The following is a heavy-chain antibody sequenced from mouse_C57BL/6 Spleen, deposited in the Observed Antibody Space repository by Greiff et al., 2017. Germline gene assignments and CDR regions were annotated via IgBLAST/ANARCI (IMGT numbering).Heavy chain of an antibody. CDR1: GYSITSGYY. J-gene: IGHJ3*01. CDR2: ISYDGSN. Sequence: ESGPGLVKPSQSLSLTCSVTGYSITSGYYWNWIRQFPGNKLEWMGYISYDGSNNYNPSLKNRISITRDTSKNQFFLKLNSVTTEDTATYYCARGADYSNPWFAYWGQGTLVTVSA. V-gene: IGHV3-6*01. D-gene: IGHD2-5*01. CDR3: ARGADYSNPWFAY.